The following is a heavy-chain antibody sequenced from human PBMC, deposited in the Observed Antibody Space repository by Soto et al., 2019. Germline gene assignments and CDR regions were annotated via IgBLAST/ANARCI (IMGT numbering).Heavy chain of an antibody. CDR2: IYYSGTT. Sequence: QVQLQESGPGLVKPSDTLSLTCAVSGYSISSSNWWGWIRQPPGKGLEWIGYIYYSGTTYYNPSLKSRVTMSVDTSKTQFSLKLTSVTAVDTAVYHCARRDIQGPIDYWGQGTLVTVSS. CDR3: ARRDIQGPIDY. J-gene: IGHJ4*02. V-gene: IGHV4-28*01. CDR1: GYSISSSNW.